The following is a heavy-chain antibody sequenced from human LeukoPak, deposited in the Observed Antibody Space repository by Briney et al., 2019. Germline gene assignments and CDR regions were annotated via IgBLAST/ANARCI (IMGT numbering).Heavy chain of an antibody. Sequence: SVKVSCKASGGTFSSYAISWVRQAPGQGLEWMGGIIPIFGTANYAQKFQGRVTITADESTSTTYMELSSLRSEDTAVYYCARAGIAAAGTLDYWGQGALVTVSS. CDR2: IIPIFGTA. V-gene: IGHV1-69*13. D-gene: IGHD6-13*01. J-gene: IGHJ4*02. CDR1: GGTFSSYA. CDR3: ARAGIAAAGTLDY.